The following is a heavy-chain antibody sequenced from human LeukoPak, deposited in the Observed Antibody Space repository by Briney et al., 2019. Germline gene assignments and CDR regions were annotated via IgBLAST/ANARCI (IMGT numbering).Heavy chain of an antibody. CDR3: ARDPVPYDSSGYYYGTGDY. Sequence: GGSLRLSCAASGFTVSSNYMSWVRQAPGKGLEWVSVIYSGGSTYYADSVKGRFTISRDNSKNTLYLQMSSLRAEDTAVYYCARDPVPYDSSGYYYGTGDYWGQGTLVTVSS. V-gene: IGHV3-66*01. CDR2: IYSGGST. D-gene: IGHD3-22*01. CDR1: GFTVSSNY. J-gene: IGHJ4*02.